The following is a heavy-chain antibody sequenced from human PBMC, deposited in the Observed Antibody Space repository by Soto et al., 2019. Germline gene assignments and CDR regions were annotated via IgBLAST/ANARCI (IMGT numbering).Heavy chain of an antibody. CDR3: ARELSGNYLAFDL. CDR2: MTRSGSSS. CDR1: GFTFSDHY. J-gene: IGHJ3*01. V-gene: IGHV3-11*01. D-gene: IGHD1-26*01. Sequence: VPLVESGGDLVKPGGSLRLSCAASGFTFSDHYMSWIRQAPGKGLEWISYMTRSGSSSSYADSVKGRFTISRDNAKNSLYLQMNSLRGDDTAVYYCARELSGNYLAFDLWGQGTMVTVSS.